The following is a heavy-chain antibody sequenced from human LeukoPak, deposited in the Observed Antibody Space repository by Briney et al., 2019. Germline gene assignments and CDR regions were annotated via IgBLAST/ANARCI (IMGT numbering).Heavy chain of an antibody. CDR1: GFTFSSYE. CDR2: ISSSGSTI. Sequence: GGSLRLSCAASGFTFSSYEMNWVRQAPGKGLEWVSYISSSGSTIYYADSVKGRFTISRDNAKNSLYLQMNSLRAEDTVVYYCARDRGYYDSSGYYSHGAFDIWGQGTMVTVSS. V-gene: IGHV3-48*03. D-gene: IGHD3-22*01. CDR3: ARDRGYYDSSGYYSHGAFDI. J-gene: IGHJ3*02.